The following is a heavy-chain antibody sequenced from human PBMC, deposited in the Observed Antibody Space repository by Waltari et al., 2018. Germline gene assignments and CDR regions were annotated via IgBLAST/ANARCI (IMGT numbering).Heavy chain of an antibody. V-gene: IGHV3-66*01. D-gene: IGHD3-16*01. CDR3: ARDGNGGGV. CDR1: GFSVRNNY. Sequence: EVQLVESGGGLVQPGGSLRLSCAASGFSVRNNYMKWVRQAPGKGLEWVSIIYSGGNTYYADSVKGRFTISRDNSKNTLYLQMNSLRAEDSAVYYCARDGNGGGVWGRGTTVTVSS. CDR2: IYSGGNT. J-gene: IGHJ6*02.